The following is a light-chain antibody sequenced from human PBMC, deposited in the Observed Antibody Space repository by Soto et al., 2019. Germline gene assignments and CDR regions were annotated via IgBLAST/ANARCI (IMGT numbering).Light chain of an antibody. Sequence: DIQMTQSPSTLSASVGDRVTITCRASQTISTWLAWYQQKPGKAPKLLMYDASRLESGVPSTFSGSGSGTEFTLTISSLQPDDVSTYYCQPYSGYWTFGHGTKVEIK. CDR3: QPYSGYWT. J-gene: IGKJ1*01. CDR1: QTISTW. CDR2: DAS. V-gene: IGKV1-5*01.